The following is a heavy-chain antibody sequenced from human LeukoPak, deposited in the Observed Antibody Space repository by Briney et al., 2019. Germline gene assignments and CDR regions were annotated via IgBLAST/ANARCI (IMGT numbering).Heavy chain of an antibody. CDR2: IKSEDDGRTA. V-gene: IGHV3-15*01. J-gene: IGHJ3*01. Sequence: PGGSLRLSCVASGFTFNNAWVYWVRQAPGKGLEGVGRIKSEDDGRTAGYAEPVNARFTISRDDSKHTLYLQMSGLKTEHTGLYYCTTLYMTRVTRIPGEGEAFDLWGQGTMVTVSS. D-gene: IGHD4-17*01. CDR3: TTLYMTRVTRIPGEGEAFDL. CDR1: GFTFNNAW.